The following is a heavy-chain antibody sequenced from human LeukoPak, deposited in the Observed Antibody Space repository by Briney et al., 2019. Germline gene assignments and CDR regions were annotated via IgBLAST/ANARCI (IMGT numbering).Heavy chain of an antibody. Sequence: ASVKVSCKASGYTFTSYGISWVRQAPGQGLEWMGWISAYNGNTNYAQKLQGRVTMTTDTSTSTAYMELRSLRSDDTAVYYCARGGSSFGVVPYYYYGMDVWGQGTTVTVSS. J-gene: IGHJ6*02. CDR1: GYTFTSYG. V-gene: IGHV1-18*01. CDR2: ISAYNGNT. D-gene: IGHD3-3*01. CDR3: ARGGSSFGVVPYYYYGMDV.